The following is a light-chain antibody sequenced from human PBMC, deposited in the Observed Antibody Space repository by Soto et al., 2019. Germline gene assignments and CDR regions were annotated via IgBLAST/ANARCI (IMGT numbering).Light chain of an antibody. CDR3: QQYNNWPRT. CDR1: QSVSSN. CDR2: RAS. J-gene: IGKJ1*01. Sequence: EIVMTQSPATLSVSPGERATLSCRASQSVSSNLAWYQQKPGQAPRLLIYRASTRATGIPARFRGSGSGTEFTLTISSMQSEDFAVYYCQQYNNWPRTFGQGTKVDIK. V-gene: IGKV3-15*01.